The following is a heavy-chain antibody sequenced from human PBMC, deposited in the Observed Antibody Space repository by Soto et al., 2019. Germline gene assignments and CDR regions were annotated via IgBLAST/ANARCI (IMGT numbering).Heavy chain of an antibody. CDR1: GGSISSGNYY. Sequence: TLSLTCTVSGGSISSGNYYWSWIRQPPGKGLEWIGFISYSGSTYYSTSLKSRVTISVDTSKSQFSLNLSFVTAADTAVYYCATMGTPATGLYFFDYWGQGSLVTVSS. CDR2: ISYSGST. D-gene: IGHD2-15*01. CDR3: ATMGTPATGLYFFDY. V-gene: IGHV4-30-4*01. J-gene: IGHJ4*02.